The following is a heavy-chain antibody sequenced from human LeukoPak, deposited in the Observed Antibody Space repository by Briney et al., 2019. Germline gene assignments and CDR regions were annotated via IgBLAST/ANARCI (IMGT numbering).Heavy chain of an antibody. CDR3: ARDSDILTGYSADFDY. J-gene: IGHJ4*02. CDR1: GFTFSSYS. Sequence: GGSLRLSCAASGFTFSSYSMNWVRQAPGKGLEWVSSISSSSSYIYYADSVKSRFTISRDNAKNSLYLQMNSLRAEDTAVYYCARDSDILTGYSADFDYWGQGTLVTVSS. V-gene: IGHV3-21*01. D-gene: IGHD3-9*01. CDR2: ISSSSSYI.